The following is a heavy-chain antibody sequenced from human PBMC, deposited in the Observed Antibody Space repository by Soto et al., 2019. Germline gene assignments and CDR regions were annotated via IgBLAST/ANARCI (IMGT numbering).Heavy chain of an antibody. Sequence: GGSLRLSCAASGFTVSSNYMSWVRQAPGKGLEWVSVIYSGGSTYYADSVKGRFTISRDNSKNTPYLQMNSLRAEDTAVYYCARADYGDPPYAFDIWGQGTMVTVSS. D-gene: IGHD4-17*01. V-gene: IGHV3-53*01. CDR3: ARADYGDPPYAFDI. J-gene: IGHJ3*02. CDR1: GFTVSSNY. CDR2: IYSGGST.